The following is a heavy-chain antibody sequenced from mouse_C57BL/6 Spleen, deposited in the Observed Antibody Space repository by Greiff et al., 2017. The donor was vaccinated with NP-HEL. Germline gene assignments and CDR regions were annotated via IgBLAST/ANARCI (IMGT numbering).Heavy chain of an antibody. V-gene: IGHV1-59*01. CDR3: ARLGGNPFAY. D-gene: IGHD2-1*01. Sequence: QVQLQQSGAELVRPGTSVKLSCKASGYTFTSYWMHWVKQRPGQGLEWIGVIDPSDSYTNYNQKFKGKATLTVDTSSSTANMQLSSLTSEDSAVYYCARLGGNPFAYWGQGTLVTVSA. CDR1: GYTFTSYW. J-gene: IGHJ3*01. CDR2: IDPSDSYT.